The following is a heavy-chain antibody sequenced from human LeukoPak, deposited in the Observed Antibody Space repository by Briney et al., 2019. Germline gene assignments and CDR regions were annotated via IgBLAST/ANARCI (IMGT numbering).Heavy chain of an antibody. CDR1: GVSISSGSYY. CDR2: IYTSGST. V-gene: IGHV4-61*02. CDR3: ARDPGGYSSSWYGRGLYYYYMDV. D-gene: IGHD6-13*01. J-gene: IGHJ6*03. Sequence: SETLSLTCTVSGVSISSGSYYWRWIRQPSGKGLEWIGRIYTSGSTYYNPSLKSRVTISVDTSKNQFSLKLSSVTAADTAVYYCARDPGGYSSSWYGRGLYYYYMDVWGKGTTVTISS.